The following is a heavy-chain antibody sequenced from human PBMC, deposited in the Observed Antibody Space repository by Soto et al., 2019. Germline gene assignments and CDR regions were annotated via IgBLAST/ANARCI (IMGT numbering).Heavy chain of an antibody. Sequence: PGGSLRLSCAASGFTFSSYAMSWVRQAPGKGLEWVSGISGSGGSTDYADFVKGRFTISRDNSKNTLYLQMNSLRAEDTAVYYCAKNPWYYYDSSGTGLGYWGQGTLVTVSS. D-gene: IGHD3-22*01. CDR3: AKNPWYYYDSSGTGLGY. CDR2: ISGSGGST. CDR1: GFTFSSYA. J-gene: IGHJ4*02. V-gene: IGHV3-23*01.